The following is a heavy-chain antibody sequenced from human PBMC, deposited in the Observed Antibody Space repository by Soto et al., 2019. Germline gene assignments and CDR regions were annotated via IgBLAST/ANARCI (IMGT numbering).Heavy chain of an antibody. D-gene: IGHD3-9*01. CDR2: ISWNSGSI. J-gene: IGHJ4*02. V-gene: IGHV3-9*01. CDR3: AKDTGILTGYHFDY. Sequence: SGGSLRLSCAASGFTFDDYAMHWVRQAPGKGLEWVSGISWNSGSIGYADSVKGRFTISRDNAKNSLYLQMNSLRAEDTALYYCAKDTGILTGYHFDYWGQGTLVTVSS. CDR1: GFTFDDYA.